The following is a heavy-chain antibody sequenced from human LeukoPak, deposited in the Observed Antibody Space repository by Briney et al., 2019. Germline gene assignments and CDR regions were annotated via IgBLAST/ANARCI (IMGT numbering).Heavy chain of an antibody. D-gene: IGHD6-19*01. Sequence: GGSLRLSCAASGFTFSSYGMSWVRQAPGKGLECVSAISGSGGSTYYADSVKGRFTISRDNSKNTLYLQMNSLRAEDTAVYYCAKGIAVAGKGAPESAFDIWGQGTMVTVSS. CDR1: GFTFSSYG. CDR3: AKGIAVAGKGAPESAFDI. V-gene: IGHV3-23*01. CDR2: ISGSGGST. J-gene: IGHJ3*02.